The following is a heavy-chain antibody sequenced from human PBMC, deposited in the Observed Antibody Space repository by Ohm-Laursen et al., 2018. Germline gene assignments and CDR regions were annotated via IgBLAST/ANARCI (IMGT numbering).Heavy chain of an antibody. Sequence: GSLRLSCAASGFPFSTYAMSWVRQAPGKGLEWVSVISGSGGTTYYAESVKGRFTISRDNSKITLYLQMNSLRAEDTAVYYCAKGYCSGGSCYYPPDVWGQGTTVTVSS. V-gene: IGHV3-23*01. J-gene: IGHJ6*02. CDR3: AKGYCSGGSCYYPPDV. CDR2: ISGSGGTT. CDR1: GFPFSTYA. D-gene: IGHD2-15*01.